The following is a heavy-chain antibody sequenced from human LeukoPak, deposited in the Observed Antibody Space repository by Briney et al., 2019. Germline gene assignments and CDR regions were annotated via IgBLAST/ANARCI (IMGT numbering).Heavy chain of an antibody. CDR2: ISYGGTT. CDR1: GGSISSNNYY. V-gene: IGHV4-39*01. J-gene: IGHJ4*02. D-gene: IGHD2-2*02. CDR3: GRRPGGAIEC. Sequence: SETLSLTCTVSGGSISSNNYYWGWIRQPPGTGLEWIGSISYGGTTYYNPSLESRVTISVDTSKNQFSLNLSSVTAADTAVYYCGRRPGGAIECWGQGTLVTVSS.